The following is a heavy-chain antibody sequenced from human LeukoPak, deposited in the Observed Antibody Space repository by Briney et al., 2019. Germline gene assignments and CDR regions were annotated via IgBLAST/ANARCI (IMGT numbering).Heavy chain of an antibody. V-gene: IGHV4-59*01. CDR2: IYYSGST. Sequence: SENLSLTCTVSGGSISSYYWSWIRQPPGKGLEWIGYIYYSGSTNYNPSLKSRVTISVDTSKNQFSLKLSSVTAADTAVYYCARRGGHGGSFDYWGQGTLVTVSS. J-gene: IGHJ4*02. CDR1: GGSISSYY. D-gene: IGHD4-23*01. CDR3: ARRGGHGGSFDY.